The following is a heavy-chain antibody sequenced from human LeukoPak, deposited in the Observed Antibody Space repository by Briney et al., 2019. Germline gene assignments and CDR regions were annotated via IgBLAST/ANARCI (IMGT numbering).Heavy chain of an antibody. D-gene: IGHD6-19*01. V-gene: IGHV3-74*01. CDR2: INPDGSTT. J-gene: IGHJ4*02. CDR1: GFTLSSYW. Sequence: GGPLRLSCAASGFTLSSYWMHWVRHVPGRGGVWVLRINPDGSTTTYEHSVKGRFTISRDNSKNTLYLQMNSLRAEDTAVYYCARDPSSGWNYFDYWGQATLATVPS. CDR3: ARDPSSGWNYFDY.